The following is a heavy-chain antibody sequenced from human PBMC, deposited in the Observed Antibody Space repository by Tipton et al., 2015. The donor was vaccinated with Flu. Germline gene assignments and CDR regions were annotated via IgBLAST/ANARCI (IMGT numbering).Heavy chain of an antibody. D-gene: IGHD3-3*01. V-gene: IGHV1-2*06. CDR2: INPNSGGT. Sequence: QLVQSGAEVKKPGASVKVSCKASGYTFTGYYMHWVRQAPGQGLEWMGRINPNSGGTNYAQKFQGRVTMTRDTSISTAYMELSRLRSDDTAVYYCARGGADFWSGYYQNNWFDPWGQGTLVTVSS. CDR3: ARGGADFWSGYYQNNWFDP. J-gene: IGHJ5*02. CDR1: GYTFTGYY.